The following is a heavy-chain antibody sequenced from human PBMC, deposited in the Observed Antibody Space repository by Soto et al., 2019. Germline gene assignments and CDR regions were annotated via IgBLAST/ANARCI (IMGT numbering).Heavy chain of an antibody. CDR2: INHSGST. J-gene: IGHJ6*03. CDR1: GGSFSGYY. Sequence: SETLSLTCAVYGGSFSGYYWSWIRQPPGKGLEWIGEINHSGSTNYNPSLKSRVTISVDTSKNQFSLKLSSVTAADTAVYYCARGKEQQLVNYYYMDVWGKGTTVTVS. CDR3: ARGKEQQLVNYYYMDV. V-gene: IGHV4-34*01. D-gene: IGHD6-13*01.